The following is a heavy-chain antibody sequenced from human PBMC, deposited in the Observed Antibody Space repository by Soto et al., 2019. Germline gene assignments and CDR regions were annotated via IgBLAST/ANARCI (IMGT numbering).Heavy chain of an antibody. CDR2: IYPGDSDT. V-gene: IGHV5-51*01. D-gene: IGHD5-18*01. CDR3: ARHLPTPPALVTWYFDL. J-gene: IGHJ2*01. Sequence: GESLKISCQGSEDSFTGYWIAWVRQKPGKGLEWVGDIYPGDSDTRYSPSFQGHVTISVDKSISTAYLQWSSLKASDTATYYCARHLPTPPALVTWYFDLWGRGTQVTVSS. CDR1: EDSFTGYW.